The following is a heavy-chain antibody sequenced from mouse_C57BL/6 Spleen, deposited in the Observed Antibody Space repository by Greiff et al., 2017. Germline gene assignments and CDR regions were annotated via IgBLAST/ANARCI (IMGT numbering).Heavy chain of an antibody. CDR1: GYTFTEYT. Sequence: VQLQQSGAELVKPGASVKLSCKASGYTFTEYTIHWVKQRSGQGLEWIGWFYPGSGSIKYNEKFKDKATLTADKSSSTVYMELSRLTSEDSAVXDCARHEDGYNDGSSYVGNCDVWGTGTTVTVSS. J-gene: IGHJ1*03. D-gene: IGHD1-1*01. V-gene: IGHV1-62-2*01. CDR3: ARHEDGYNDGSSYVGNCDV. CDR2: FYPGSGSI.